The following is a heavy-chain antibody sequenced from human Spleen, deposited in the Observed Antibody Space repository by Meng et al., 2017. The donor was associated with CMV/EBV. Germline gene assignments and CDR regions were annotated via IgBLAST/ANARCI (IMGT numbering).Heavy chain of an antibody. CDR2: ISSSGGFI. CDR3: VRKSGSYSDY. D-gene: IGHD1-26*01. Sequence: GGSLRLSCAASGFTFSTYTMNWVRQAPGKGPEWVSSISSSGGFIYYANSLKGRFTISRDDAKNSLYLQMSGLSAEDTAVYYCVRKSGSYSDYWGQGTLVTVSS. CDR1: GFTFSTYT. V-gene: IGHV3-21*01. J-gene: IGHJ4*02.